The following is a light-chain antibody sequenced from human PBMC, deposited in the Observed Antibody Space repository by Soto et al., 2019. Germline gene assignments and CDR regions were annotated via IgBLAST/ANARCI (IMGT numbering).Light chain of an antibody. CDR3: CSYAGSRTVI. CDR2: EGS. J-gene: IGLJ2*01. V-gene: IGLV2-23*01. CDR1: SSDIGIYNL. Sequence: QSVLTQPASVSGSPGRSITISCTGTSSDIGIYNLVSWYQHHPGKAPKLMIYEGSKRPSGISNRFSGSRSGNTASLTISGLQAEDEADYYCCSYAGSRTVIFGGGTKLTV.